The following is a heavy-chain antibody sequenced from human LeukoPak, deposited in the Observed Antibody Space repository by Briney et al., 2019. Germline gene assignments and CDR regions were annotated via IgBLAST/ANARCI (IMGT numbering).Heavy chain of an antibody. CDR1: GFTFNSYS. Sequence: GGSLRLSCAASGFTFNSYSMNWVRQAPGKGLEWVSSISSSSSYIYYADSVKGRFTISRDNAKNSLYLQMNSLRAEDTAVYYCASKVITGTTQDQYFDSWGQGTLVTVSS. CDR2: ISSSSSYI. J-gene: IGHJ4*02. CDR3: ASKVITGTTQDQYFDS. D-gene: IGHD4-17*01. V-gene: IGHV3-21*01.